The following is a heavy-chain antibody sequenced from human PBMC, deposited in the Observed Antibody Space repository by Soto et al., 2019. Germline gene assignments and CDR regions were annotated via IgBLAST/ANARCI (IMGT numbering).Heavy chain of an antibody. CDR1: GSTFSGHA. Sequence: EMQVVESGGGLVQPGGSLRLSCAASGSTFSGHALHWVRQAPGKGLEIVSTIHRDGHATYYAESVKGRFTISRDNSKNTLYFEMGSLRGEDTAVYYCVRDTADGMDVWGQGTTVTVSS. CDR2: IHRDGHAT. D-gene: IGHD2-21*02. J-gene: IGHJ6*02. V-gene: IGHV3-64*07. CDR3: VRDTADGMDV.